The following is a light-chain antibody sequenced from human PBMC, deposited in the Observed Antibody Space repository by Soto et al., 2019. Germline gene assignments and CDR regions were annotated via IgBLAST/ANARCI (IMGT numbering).Light chain of an antibody. CDR2: EVS. CDR3: NSYTSRYTFV. J-gene: IGLJ1*01. V-gene: IGLV2-14*01. CDR1: SSDVSGYNY. Sequence: QSVLTQPASVSGSPGQSITISCTGTSSDVSGYNYVSWYQQHPGKAPKLMIYEVSNRPSGVSNRFSGSKSGNTASLTISGLQAEDEADYYCNSYTSRYTFVLGTGTKVTVL.